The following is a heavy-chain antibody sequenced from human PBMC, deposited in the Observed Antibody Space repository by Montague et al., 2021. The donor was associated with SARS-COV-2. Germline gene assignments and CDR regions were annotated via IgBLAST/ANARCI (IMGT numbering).Heavy chain of an antibody. Sequence: SLRLSCAASGFTFSSYDMHWVRQATGKGLEWGSATGTAGDTYYPGSVKGRFTISRENAKNSLYLQMNSLRAGDTAVYYCARGRIKAKWELISQLGFGIPIDAFDVWGKGTTVTVSS. D-gene: IGHD1-26*01. V-gene: IGHV3-13*04. CDR2: TGTAGDT. CDR1: GFTFSSYD. J-gene: IGHJ6*04. CDR3: ARGRIKAKWELISQLGFGIPIDAFDV.